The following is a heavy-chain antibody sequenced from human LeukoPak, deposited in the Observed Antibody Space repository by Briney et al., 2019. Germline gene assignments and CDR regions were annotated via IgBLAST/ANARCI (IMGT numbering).Heavy chain of an antibody. CDR2: ISSSGSTI. D-gene: IGHD1-26*01. V-gene: IGHV3-48*03. Sequence: GGSLRLSCAASGFTFSSYEMNWVRQAPGKGLEWVSYISSSGSTIYYADSVKGRFISSRDNTKNSLYLQMYSLRAEDTAIYYCARDLRIVSGSYLDYWGQGTLVTVSS. CDR1: GFTFSSYE. J-gene: IGHJ4*02. CDR3: ARDLRIVSGSYLDY.